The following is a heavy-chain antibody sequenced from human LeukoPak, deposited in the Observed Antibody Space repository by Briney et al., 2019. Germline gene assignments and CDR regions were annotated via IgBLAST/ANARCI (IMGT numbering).Heavy chain of an antibody. J-gene: IGHJ5*02. CDR3: ARGPRRPFTVTTPHRYNWFDP. V-gene: IGHV4-31*03. D-gene: IGHD4-17*01. CDR1: GGSISSGGYY. CDR2: IYYSGST. Sequence: SETLSLTCTVSGGSISSGGYYWSWIRQHPGKGLEWIGYIYYSGSTYYNPSLKSRVTISVDTSKNQFSLKLSSVTAADTAVYYCARGPRRPFTVTTPHRYNWFDPWGQGTLVTVSS.